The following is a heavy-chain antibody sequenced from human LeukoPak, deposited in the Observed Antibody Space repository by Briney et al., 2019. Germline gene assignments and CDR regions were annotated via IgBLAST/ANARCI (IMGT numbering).Heavy chain of an antibody. CDR2: INSDGSST. CDR3: ARALPQFYITMVRGVTPSGGMDV. D-gene: IGHD3-10*01. Sequence: GGSLRLSCAASGFTFSSYWMHWVRQAPGKGLVWVSRINSDGSSTSYADSVKGRFTISRDNAKNSLYLQMNSLRAEDTAVYYCARALPQFYITMVRGVTPSGGMDVWGQGTTVTVSS. J-gene: IGHJ6*02. CDR1: GFTFSSYW. V-gene: IGHV3-74*01.